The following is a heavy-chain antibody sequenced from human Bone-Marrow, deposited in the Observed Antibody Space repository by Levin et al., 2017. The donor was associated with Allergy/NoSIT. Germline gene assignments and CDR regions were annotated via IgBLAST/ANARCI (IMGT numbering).Heavy chain of an antibody. D-gene: IGHD3-22*01. V-gene: IGHV4-59*08. CDR3: ARRAYDSSGYYDYNWFDP. J-gene: IGHJ5*02. CDR1: GGSISSYY. CDR2: IYYSGST. Sequence: PSETLSLTCTVSGGSISSYYWSWIRQPPGKGLEWIGYIYYSGSTNYNPSLKSRVTISVDTSKNQFSLKLSSVTAADTAVYYCARRAYDSSGYYDYNWFDPWGQGTLVTVSS.